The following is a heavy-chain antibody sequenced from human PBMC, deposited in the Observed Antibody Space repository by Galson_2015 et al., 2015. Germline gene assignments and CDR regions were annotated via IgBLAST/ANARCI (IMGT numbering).Heavy chain of an antibody. J-gene: IGHJ4*02. CDR3: ARETSTRSHGDY. D-gene: IGHD1-26*01. Sequence: SVKVSCKASGYTFTNYPIHWVRQAPGQGLEWLGLVTTNTGATRYAENFQGRVVLTVDMSTTTAFLELSSLRSDDTAVYYCARETSTRSHGDYGGEGSLGAVSS. CDR2: VTTNTGAT. V-gene: IGHV1-46*01. CDR1: GYTFTNYP.